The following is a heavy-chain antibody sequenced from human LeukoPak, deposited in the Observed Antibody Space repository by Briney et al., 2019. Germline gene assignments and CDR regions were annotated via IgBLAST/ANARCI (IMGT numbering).Heavy chain of an antibody. CDR2: IRHTGST. CDR1: GGSFSGYY. CDR3: ARHGGYYFDS. J-gene: IGHJ4*02. D-gene: IGHD3-16*01. Sequence: SETLSLTCAVYGGSFSGYYWSWIRQPPGKGLEWIGQIRHTGSTAYNPSLRSRVTISGDTSKNQFSLKLTSVTAADTAVYYCARHGGYYFDSWGQGTLVTVSA. V-gene: IGHV4-34*01.